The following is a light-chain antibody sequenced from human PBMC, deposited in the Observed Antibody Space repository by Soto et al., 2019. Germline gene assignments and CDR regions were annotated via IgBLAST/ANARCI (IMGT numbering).Light chain of an antibody. CDR1: SSDVGGYNY. V-gene: IGLV2-14*01. CDR2: SVS. J-gene: IGLJ1*01. Sequence: QSALTQPVSVSGSPGQSITISCTGTSSDVGGYNYVSSYQQHPGKDPNLSVCSVSSGPSGGSNRFSCAKTVNTASLTISGLHAEDEADYYGSSDTSSSTQVFGTGSKVTVL. CDR3: SSDTSSSTQV.